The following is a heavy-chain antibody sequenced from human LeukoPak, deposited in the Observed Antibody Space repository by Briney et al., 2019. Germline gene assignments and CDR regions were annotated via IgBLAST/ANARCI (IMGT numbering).Heavy chain of an antibody. CDR3: AAMTSVTTGDY. V-gene: IGHV3-30*02. Sequence: AGGSLRLSCAASGFPFSSYAMHWVRQAPGKGLEWVAFIPYDGSDKFYADSVKGRFTISRDNSKNTLYLQMNSLRAEDTAVYYCAAMTSVTTGDYWGQGTLVTVSS. CDR2: IPYDGSDK. CDR1: GFPFSSYA. D-gene: IGHD4-11*01. J-gene: IGHJ4*02.